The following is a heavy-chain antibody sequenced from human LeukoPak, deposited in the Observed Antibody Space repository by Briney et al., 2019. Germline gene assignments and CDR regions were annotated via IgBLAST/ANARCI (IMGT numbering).Heavy chain of an antibody. CDR1: GYTFTGYY. Sequence: ASVKVSCKASGYTFTGYYMHWVRQAPGQGLEWMGWSNPNSDVTNYAQIFKDRVTMTRDTSISTAYMELSRLRSDDTAVYYCAREDHFLDYWGQGTLVTVSS. J-gene: IGHJ4*02. CDR2: SNPNSDVT. V-gene: IGHV1-2*02. CDR3: AREDHFLDY.